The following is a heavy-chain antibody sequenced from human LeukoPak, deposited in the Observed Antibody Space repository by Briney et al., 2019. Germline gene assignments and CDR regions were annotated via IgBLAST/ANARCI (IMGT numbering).Heavy chain of an antibody. Sequence: PGESLKISCKASGYSFSNYWIGWVRQMPGKGLEWMGIIYPGDSDTRYSSSFQGQVTISADKSITTGYLQWSSLKASDTAMYYCARAPTSVSNPYYFVYWGQGALVTVSS. CDR3: ARAPTSVSNPYYFVY. V-gene: IGHV5-51*01. CDR1: GYSFSNYW. D-gene: IGHD4-11*01. J-gene: IGHJ4*02. CDR2: IYPGDSDT.